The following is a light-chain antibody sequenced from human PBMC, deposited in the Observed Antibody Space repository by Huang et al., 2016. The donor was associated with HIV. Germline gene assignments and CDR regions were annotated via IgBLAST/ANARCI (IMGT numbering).Light chain of an antibody. CDR2: DIS. V-gene: IGKV3-11*01. CDR3: QQRYSSWT. Sequence: EIVLTQSPATLSLSPGERATLSCRASQSVSNYLAWYQQKPGQAPRLLIYDISSRATGTPPRCSGRGSGTDFTLTISSLEPEDFAVYYCQQRYSSWTFGQGTKVEIK. J-gene: IGKJ1*01. CDR1: QSVSNY.